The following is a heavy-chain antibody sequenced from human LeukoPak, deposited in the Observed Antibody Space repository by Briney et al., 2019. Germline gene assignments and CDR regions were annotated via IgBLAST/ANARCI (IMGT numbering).Heavy chain of an antibody. J-gene: IGHJ5*02. Sequence: ASVKVSCKAPGYTFTSYDINWVRQATGQGLEWMGWMNPNSGNTGYAQKFQGRVTMTRNTSISTAYMELSSLRSEDTAVYYCARGGYSSSWTASLDPWGQGTLVTVSS. D-gene: IGHD6-13*01. CDR1: GYTFTSYD. CDR3: ARGGYSSSWTASLDP. CDR2: MNPNSGNT. V-gene: IGHV1-8*01.